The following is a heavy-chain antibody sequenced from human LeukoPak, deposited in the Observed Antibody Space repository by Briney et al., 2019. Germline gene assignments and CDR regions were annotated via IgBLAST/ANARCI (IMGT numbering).Heavy chain of an antibody. Sequence: ASVKVSCKVSGYTLTELSMHWVRQAPGKGLEWMGGFDPEDGETIYAQKFQGRVTMTEDTSTDTAYMELSSLRSEDTAVYYCATWILGGSGYYFDYWGQGTLVTVSS. CDR3: ATWILGGSGYYFDY. CDR1: GYTLTELS. CDR2: FDPEDGET. D-gene: IGHD3-22*01. J-gene: IGHJ4*02. V-gene: IGHV1-24*01.